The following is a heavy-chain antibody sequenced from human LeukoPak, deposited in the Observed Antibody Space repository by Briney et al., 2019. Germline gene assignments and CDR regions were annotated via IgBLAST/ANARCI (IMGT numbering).Heavy chain of an antibody. D-gene: IGHD3/OR15-3a*01. CDR2: FSGSGVSP. J-gene: IGHJ3*02. CDR1: GFISSDYG. V-gene: IGHV3-23*01. Sequence: PGGSLRLSCAASGFISSDYGMNWVRQAPGKGLEWVSIFSGSGVSPDYADSVKGRFTISRDNSKNTLYLQMNSLRAEDTAVYYCAKIGQAWDSFDIWGQGTMVTVSS. CDR3: AKIGQAWDSFDI.